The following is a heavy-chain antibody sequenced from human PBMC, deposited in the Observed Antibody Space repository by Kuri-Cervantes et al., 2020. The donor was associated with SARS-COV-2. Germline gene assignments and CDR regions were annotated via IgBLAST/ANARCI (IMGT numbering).Heavy chain of an antibody. CDR3: AKEGYYDFWSGPGLFDY. J-gene: IGHJ4*02. CDR2: IYSGGST. V-gene: IGHV3-53*01. CDR1: GFTVSSNY. D-gene: IGHD3-3*01. Sequence: LSLTCAASGFTVSSNYMSWVRQAPGKGLEWVSVIYSGGSTYYADSVKGRFTISRDNSKNTLYLQMNSLRAEDTAVYYCAKEGYYDFWSGPGLFDYWGQGTLVTVSS.